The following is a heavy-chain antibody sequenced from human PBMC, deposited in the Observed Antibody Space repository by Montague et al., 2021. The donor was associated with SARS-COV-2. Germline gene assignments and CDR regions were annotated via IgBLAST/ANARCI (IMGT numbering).Heavy chain of an antibody. CDR3: ARSYGTTVVTRAFDY. J-gene: IGHJ4*02. CDR1: GFSLSTSGMC. D-gene: IGHD4-23*01. Sequence: PALVKPTKTLTLTCTFSGFSLSTSGMCVSWIRQPPGKALEWLTLIDWDDDKYYSTSLKTRLTISKDTPKNQVVLTMTNMDPVDTATYYCARSYGTTVVTRAFDYWGQGTLVTVSS. V-gene: IGHV2-70*01. CDR2: IDWDDDK.